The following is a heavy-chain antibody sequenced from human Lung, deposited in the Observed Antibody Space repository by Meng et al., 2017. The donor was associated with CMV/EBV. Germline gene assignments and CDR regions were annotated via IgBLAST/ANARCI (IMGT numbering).Heavy chain of an antibody. V-gene: IGHV3-23*03. CDR2: IYSDGTTT. Sequence: FTFNTYAMSWFRQAPGKGLDWVSLIYSDGTTTYYADSVKGRFTISRDYSKNTLYLQMNSLRAEDTAIYYCAKTDLPASYSFYGVDVWGQGTTVTVSS. D-gene: IGHD6-25*01. CDR3: AKTDLPASYSFYGVDV. J-gene: IGHJ6*02. CDR1: FTFNTYA.